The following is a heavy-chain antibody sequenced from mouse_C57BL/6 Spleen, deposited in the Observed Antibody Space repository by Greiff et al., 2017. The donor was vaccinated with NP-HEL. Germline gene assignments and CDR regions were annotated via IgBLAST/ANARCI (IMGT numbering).Heavy chain of an antibody. Sequence: QVQLQQPGAELVRPGTSVKLSCKASGYTFTSYWMHWVKQRPGQGLEWIGVIAPSDSYTNSNQKFKGKATLTVDTSASTAYMQLSRLTSEDSAVYYCARRDYSNYDYAMDYWGQGTSVTVSS. CDR1: GYTFTSYW. CDR2: IAPSDSYT. J-gene: IGHJ4*01. D-gene: IGHD2-5*01. CDR3: ARRDYSNYDYAMDY. V-gene: IGHV1-59*01.